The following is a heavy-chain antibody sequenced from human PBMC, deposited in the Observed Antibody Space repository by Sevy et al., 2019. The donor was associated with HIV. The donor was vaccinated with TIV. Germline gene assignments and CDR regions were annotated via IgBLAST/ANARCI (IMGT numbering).Heavy chain of an antibody. CDR2: IKQDGGGK. CDR1: GFTFSSYW. V-gene: IGHV3-7*03. Sequence: GGSLRLSCAASGFTFSSYWMSWVRQAPGKGLEWVANIKQDGGGKYYVDSVKGRFTISRDNAKNSLYLQMNSLRAEDTALYYWAGVGRSGSPYAGYYYYYGMDVWGQGTTVTVSS. D-gene: IGHD3-3*01. J-gene: IGHJ6*02. CDR3: AGVGRSGSPYAGYYYYYGMDV.